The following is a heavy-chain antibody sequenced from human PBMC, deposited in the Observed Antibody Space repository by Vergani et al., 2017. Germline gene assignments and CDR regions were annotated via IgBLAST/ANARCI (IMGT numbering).Heavy chain of an antibody. CDR2: IIPILGIA. V-gene: IGHV1-69*02. Sequence: QVQLVQSGAEVKKPGSSVKVSCKASGGTFSSYTISWVRQAPGQGLEWMGRIIPILGIANYAQKFQGRVTITADKSTSTAYMELSSLRSEDTAVYYCARVPPVAAAMGEATRDDWGQGTLVTVSS. CDR3: ARVPPVAAAMGEATRDD. CDR1: GGTFSSYT. J-gene: IGHJ4*02. D-gene: IGHD2-2*01.